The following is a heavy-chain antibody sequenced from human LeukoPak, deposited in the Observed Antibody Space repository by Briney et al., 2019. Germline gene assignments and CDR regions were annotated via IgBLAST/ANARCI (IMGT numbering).Heavy chain of an antibody. Sequence: GGSLRLSCAASGFTFSSYWMHWVRQAPGKGLVWVSRINSDGSSTSYADSVKGRFTISRDNAKNTLYLQMNSLRAEDTAVYYCARGSQVKYCSSTSCYSGDWFDPWGQGTLVTVSS. CDR2: INSDGSST. V-gene: IGHV3-74*01. D-gene: IGHD2-2*01. CDR3: ARGSQVKYCSSTSCYSGDWFDP. CDR1: GFTFSSYW. J-gene: IGHJ5*02.